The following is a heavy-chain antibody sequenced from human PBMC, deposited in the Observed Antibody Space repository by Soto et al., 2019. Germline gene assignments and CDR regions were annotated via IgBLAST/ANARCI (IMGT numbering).Heavy chain of an antibody. D-gene: IGHD6-13*01. CDR1: GFTFSSHA. V-gene: IGHV3-23*01. Sequence: PGGSLRLSCTASGFTFSSHAMTWVRQVPGKGLEWVSGLSGSGGSIYYADSVKGRFTISRDNSMDTLYLQMKTLRAEDTAVYYCAKVSSSWYAGFFDLWGQGTPVTVSS. J-gene: IGHJ4*02. CDR2: LSGSGGSI. CDR3: AKVSSSWYAGFFDL.